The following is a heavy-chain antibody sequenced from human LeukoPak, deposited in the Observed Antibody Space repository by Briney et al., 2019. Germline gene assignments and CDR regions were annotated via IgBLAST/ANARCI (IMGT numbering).Heavy chain of an antibody. Sequence: SVKVSCKASGYTFTSYGISWVRQPPGQGLEWMGWISAYNGNTNYAQKLQGRVTMTTDTSTSTAYMELRSLRSDDTAVYYCAILSTYSSGWDTDYWGQGTLVTVSS. CDR1: GYTFTSYG. CDR2: ISAYNGNT. CDR3: AILSTYSSGWDTDY. J-gene: IGHJ4*02. D-gene: IGHD6-19*01. V-gene: IGHV1-18*01.